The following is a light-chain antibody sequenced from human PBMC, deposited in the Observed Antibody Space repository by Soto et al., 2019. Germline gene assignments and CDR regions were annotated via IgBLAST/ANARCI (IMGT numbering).Light chain of an antibody. CDR1: SSNIGATYD. Sequence: QPVLTQPPSVSGAPGQRVTISCTGSSSNIGATYDVQWYQQLPGTAPKLLIYGNSNRPSGVPDRFSGSKSGTSASLAITGLQADDEADYYCQSYDSSLSAQYVFGTGTKLTVL. J-gene: IGLJ1*01. CDR3: QSYDSSLSAQYV. CDR2: GNS. V-gene: IGLV1-40*01.